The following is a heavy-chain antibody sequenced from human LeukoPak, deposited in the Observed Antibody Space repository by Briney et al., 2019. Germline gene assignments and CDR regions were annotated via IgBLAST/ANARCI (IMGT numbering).Heavy chain of an antibody. Sequence: GESLKISCKGSEYRFSGYWIGWVRQMPGKGLKWMGIIYPGDSDARYSPSFQGQVTISADKSISTAYLQWSSLKASDTAMYYCARRRDLYSGSYYPFDYWGQGTLVTVSS. D-gene: IGHD1-26*01. CDR1: EYRFSGYW. CDR3: ARRRDLYSGSYYPFDY. J-gene: IGHJ4*02. CDR2: IYPGDSDA. V-gene: IGHV5-51*01.